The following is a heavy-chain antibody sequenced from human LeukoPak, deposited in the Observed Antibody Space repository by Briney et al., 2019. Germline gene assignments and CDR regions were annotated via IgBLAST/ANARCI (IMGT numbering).Heavy chain of an antibody. D-gene: IGHD3-10*01. J-gene: IGHJ4*02. V-gene: IGHV3-74*01. CDR2: INSDGSST. Sequence: PGGSLRLSCAASRFTFSNCWMHWVRQAPGKGLVWVSRINSDGSSTTYADSVKGRFTISRDNAKNTLYLQMNSLRAEDTAVYYCARDGYGSGPDIDYWGQGTPVTVSS. CDR1: RFTFSNCW. CDR3: ARDGYGSGPDIDY.